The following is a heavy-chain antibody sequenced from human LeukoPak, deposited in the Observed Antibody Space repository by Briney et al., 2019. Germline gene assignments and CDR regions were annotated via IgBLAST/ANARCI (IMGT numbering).Heavy chain of an antibody. J-gene: IGHJ6*03. CDR2: ISSSSFKI. CDR3: VRDPSYGSSWYYYMDV. Sequence: AGGSLRLSCAASEFTFVRYAMNWVRQAPGKGLEWVSYISSSSFKIGYADSVKGRFTISRDNPKNSLYLQMDSLRVEDTAVYYCVRDPSYGSSWYYYMDVWGKGTTVTVSS. CDR1: EFTFVRYA. V-gene: IGHV3-48*04. D-gene: IGHD6-13*01.